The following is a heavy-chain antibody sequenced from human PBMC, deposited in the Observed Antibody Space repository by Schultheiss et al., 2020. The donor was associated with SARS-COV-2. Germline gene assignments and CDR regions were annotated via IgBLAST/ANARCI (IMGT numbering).Heavy chain of an antibody. V-gene: IGHV3-48*01. CDR2: ITHSSSSI. CDR3: ARGYNVWDY. Sequence: GGSLRLSCAASGFTFSSYSMNWVRQAPGKGLEWVSYITHSSSSINYADSVKGRFTISRDNAKNSLYLQMNSLRVEDTAVYYCARGYNVWDYWGQGSLVTVSS. J-gene: IGHJ4*02. CDR1: GFTFSSYS. D-gene: IGHD2-2*02.